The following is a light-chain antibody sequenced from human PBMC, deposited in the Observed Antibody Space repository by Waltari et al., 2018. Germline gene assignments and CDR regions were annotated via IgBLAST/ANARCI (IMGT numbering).Light chain of an antibody. J-gene: IGKJ2*01. CDR2: AAS. CDR1: QGIRSY. CDR3: QQYYSYPRT. V-gene: IGKV1-8*01. Sequence: AIRITQSPSSLSASTGDSVTITCRASQGIRSYLAWYQQKPGKAPKLLIYAASTLQSGVPSRFSGSGSGTDFTLTISCLQSEDFATYYCQQYYSYPRTFGQGTKLEIK.